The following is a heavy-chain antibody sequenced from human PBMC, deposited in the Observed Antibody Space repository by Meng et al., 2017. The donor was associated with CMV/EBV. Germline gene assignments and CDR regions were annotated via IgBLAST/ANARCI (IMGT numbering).Heavy chain of an antibody. J-gene: IGHJ3*02. Sequence: SETLSLTCTVSGYSISSGYYWGWIWQPPGKGLEWIGSIYHSGSTYYNPSLKSRVTISVDTSKNQFSLKLSSVTAADTAVYYCASYRGDSYGIHDAFDIWGQGTMVTVSS. D-gene: IGHD5-18*01. CDR3: ASYRGDSYGIHDAFDI. CDR2: IYHSGST. V-gene: IGHV4-38-2*02. CDR1: GYSISSGYY.